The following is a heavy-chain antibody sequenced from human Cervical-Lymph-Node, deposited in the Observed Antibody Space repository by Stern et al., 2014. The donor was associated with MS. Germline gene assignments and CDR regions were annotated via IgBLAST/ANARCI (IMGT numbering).Heavy chain of an antibody. CDR2: ISAYNGNT. CDR3: ARGLLGSENAFDI. Sequence: DQLVESGAEVKKPGASVKVFCKASGYTFTSYGMSWGGQAPGQGLEWRGWISAYNGNTNYAQKLQGRGTMTTDTSTSTAYMELRSLRSDDTAVYYCARGLLGSENAFDIWGQGTMVTVSS. V-gene: IGHV1-18*01. D-gene: IGHD2-15*01. J-gene: IGHJ3*02. CDR1: GYTFTSYG.